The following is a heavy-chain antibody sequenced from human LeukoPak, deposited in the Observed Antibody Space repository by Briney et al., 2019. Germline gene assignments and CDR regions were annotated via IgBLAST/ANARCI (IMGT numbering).Heavy chain of an antibody. CDR1: GFTFSSYG. J-gene: IGHJ4*02. Sequence: PGGSLRLSCAASGFTFSSYGMHWVRQAPGKGLEWVAVIWYDGSNKYYADSVKGRFTISRDNSKNTLYLQMNSLRAEDTAVYYCAKEAYSSGWYWLDYWGQGTLVTVSS. V-gene: IGHV3-33*06. CDR2: IWYDGSNK. D-gene: IGHD6-19*01. CDR3: AKEAYSSGWYWLDY.